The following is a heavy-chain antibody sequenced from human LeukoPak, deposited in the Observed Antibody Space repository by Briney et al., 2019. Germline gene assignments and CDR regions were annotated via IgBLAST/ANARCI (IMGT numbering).Heavy chain of an antibody. J-gene: IGHJ4*02. CDR3: ATARAGYSSSWSKI. D-gene: IGHD6-13*01. CDR2: ISAYNGNT. CDR1: GYTFTSYG. Sequence: ASVKVSCKASGYTFTSYGISWVRQAPGQGLEWMGWISAYNGNTNYAQKLQGRVTVTTDTSTSTAYMELRSLRSDDTAVYYCATARAGYSSSWSKIWGQGTLVTVSS. V-gene: IGHV1-18*01.